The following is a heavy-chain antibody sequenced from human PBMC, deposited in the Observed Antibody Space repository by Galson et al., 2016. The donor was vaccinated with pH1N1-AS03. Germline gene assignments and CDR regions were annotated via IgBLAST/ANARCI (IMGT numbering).Heavy chain of an antibody. Sequence: SLRLSCAASEFTLGIYAINWVRQAPGKGLEWLSIIGVDGRTIYYADSVKGRFTISRDRTTVIFQISNLSADDTAVYFCARGHTSLTRHLDLWGRGTLVTVSS. V-gene: IGHV3-23*03. CDR3: ARGHTSLTRHLDL. CDR2: IGVDGRTI. J-gene: IGHJ2*01. D-gene: IGHD4-11*01. CDR1: EFTLGIYA.